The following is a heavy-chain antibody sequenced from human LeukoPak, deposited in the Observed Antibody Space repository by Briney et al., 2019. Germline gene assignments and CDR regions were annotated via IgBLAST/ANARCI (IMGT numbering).Heavy chain of an antibody. J-gene: IGHJ4*02. CDR1: GGSISSGIR. CDR2: IHHEGST. CDR3: TAQGGWYIDY. V-gene: IGHV4/OR15-8*01. Sequence: SETLSLTCGVSGGSISSGIRWSWVRQPPGQGLEWIGEIHHEGSTKYSPSLKSRVTISVDKSKNQFSLKLNSVTAADTAVYYCTAQGGWYIDYWGQGTLVTVSS. D-gene: IGHD6-19*01.